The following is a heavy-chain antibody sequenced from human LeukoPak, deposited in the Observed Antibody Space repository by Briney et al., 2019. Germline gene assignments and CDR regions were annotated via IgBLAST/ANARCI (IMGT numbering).Heavy chain of an antibody. J-gene: IGHJ4*02. CDR1: GFIFNNAW. CDR2: IKSKTDGGTT. Sequence: GGSLRLSCAASGFIFNNAWMSWVRQAPGKGLEWVGRIKSKTDGGTTDYAAPVKGRSTISRDDPKNTLYLQMNSLKIEDTAVYYCTTTNPFYWGQGTLVTVSS. V-gene: IGHV3-15*01. CDR3: TTTNPFY.